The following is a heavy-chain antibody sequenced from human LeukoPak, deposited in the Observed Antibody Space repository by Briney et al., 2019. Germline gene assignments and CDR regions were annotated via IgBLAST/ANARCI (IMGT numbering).Heavy chain of an antibody. Sequence: DPSETLSLTCTVSGGSISSYYWSWIRQPPGKGLEWIGYIYYSGSTNYNPSLKSRVTISVDTSKNQFSLKLSSVTAADTAVYYCARGTGFLWFGELLPNWFDPWGQGTLVTVSS. V-gene: IGHV4-59*01. D-gene: IGHD3-10*01. CDR3: ARGTGFLWFGELLPNWFDP. CDR2: IYYSGST. CDR1: GGSISSYY. J-gene: IGHJ5*02.